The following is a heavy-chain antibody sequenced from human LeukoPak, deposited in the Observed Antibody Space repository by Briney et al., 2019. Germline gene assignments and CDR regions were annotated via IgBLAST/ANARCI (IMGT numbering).Heavy chain of an antibody. CDR2: ISYDGSNK. CDR1: GFTFSSYS. CDR3: AKGARRGGSGSSYFDY. D-gene: IGHD1-26*01. Sequence: GGSLRLSCAASGFTFSSYSMNWVRQAPGKGLEWVAVISYDGSNKYYADSVKGRFTISRDNSKNTLYLQMNSLRAEDTAVYYCAKGARRGGSGSSYFDYWGQGTLVTVSS. J-gene: IGHJ4*02. V-gene: IGHV3-30*18.